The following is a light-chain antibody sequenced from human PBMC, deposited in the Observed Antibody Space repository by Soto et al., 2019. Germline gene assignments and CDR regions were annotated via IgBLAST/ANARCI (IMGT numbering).Light chain of an antibody. V-gene: IGLV3-21*02. CDR1: DVASKS. Sequence: SYELTQPPSVSVAPGQTARISCGGNDVASKSVHWSQQKPGQAPVLVVYDDNDWPSGIPERLSGSNSGDTATLTISRVEAGDEADYYCQVWDSSSDHYVFGSGTKV. CDR2: DDN. CDR3: QVWDSSSDHYV. J-gene: IGLJ1*01.